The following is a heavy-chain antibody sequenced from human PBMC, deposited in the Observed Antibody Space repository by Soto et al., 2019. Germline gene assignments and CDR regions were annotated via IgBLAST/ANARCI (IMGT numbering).Heavy chain of an antibody. CDR2: IWYDGSNK. CDR3: ARRGGYYDILTGYYYYYYYMDV. V-gene: IGHV3-33*01. CDR1: GFTFSSYG. D-gene: IGHD3-9*01. Sequence: GGSLRLSCAASGFTFSSYGMHWVRQAPGKGLEWVAVIWYDGSNKYYADSVKGRFTISRDNSKNTLYLQMNSLRAEDTAVYYCARRGGYYDILTGYYYYYYYMDVWGKGTTVTVSS. J-gene: IGHJ6*03.